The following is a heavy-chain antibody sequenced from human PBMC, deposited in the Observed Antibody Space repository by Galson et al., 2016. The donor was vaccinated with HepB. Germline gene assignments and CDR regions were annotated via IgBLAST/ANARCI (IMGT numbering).Heavy chain of an antibody. CDR1: GFTLSTYA. CDR3: TRDGYNHIAFDI. D-gene: IGHD5-24*01. J-gene: IGHJ3*02. V-gene: IGHV3-23*01. Sequence: SLRLSCAASGFTLSTYAMSWVRQAPGKGLEWVSSSSGTRATTYYADSVKGRFTISRDNLRDTLYLQLGSLRAEDTALYYCTRDGYNHIAFDIWGRGTTVTVSS. CDR2: SSGTRATT.